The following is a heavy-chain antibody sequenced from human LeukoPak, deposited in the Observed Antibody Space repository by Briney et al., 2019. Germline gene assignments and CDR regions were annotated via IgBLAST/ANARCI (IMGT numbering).Heavy chain of an antibody. D-gene: IGHD1-26*01. J-gene: IGHJ6*02. CDR2: IYYSGST. CDR3: ARVHSGSYLSYYYGMDV. CDR1: GGSISSGGYY. V-gene: IGHV4-31*03. Sequence: SETLSLTCTVSGGSISSGGYYWSWIRQHPGKGLEWIGYIYYSGSTYYNPSLKSRVTISVDTSKNQFSLKLSSVTAADTAVYYCARVHSGSYLSYYYGMDVWGQGTTVTISS.